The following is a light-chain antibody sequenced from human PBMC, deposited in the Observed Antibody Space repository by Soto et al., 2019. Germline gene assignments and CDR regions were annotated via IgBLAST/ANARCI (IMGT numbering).Light chain of an antibody. CDR1: QSVSSNS. V-gene: IGKV3-20*01. J-gene: IGKJ2*01. CDR2: GAS. CDR3: QHYGSSTMYT. Sequence: ELVLTQSPGTLSLSPGERATLSCRASQSVSSNSLGWYQQKFGQAPRLLIYGASSRAAGIPDRFSGSGSGTDFTLTIGRLEPEDFAVYYCQHYGSSTMYTFGHGTKLEIK.